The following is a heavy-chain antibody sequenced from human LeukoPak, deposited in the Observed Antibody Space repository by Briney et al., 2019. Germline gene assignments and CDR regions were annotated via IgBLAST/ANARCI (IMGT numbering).Heavy chain of an antibody. Sequence: ASVKVSCKASGYTFRDYFMFWVRQAPGQGFECMGRINPNSGGTKYAQKFQGRVTMTRDTSISTAYMELSGLRSDDAAVFYCARGFSSGRFGFDIWGPGTVVAVSS. V-gene: IGHV1-2*06. CDR2: INPNSGGT. CDR1: GYTFRDYF. CDR3: ARGFSSGRFGFDI. D-gene: IGHD6-19*01. J-gene: IGHJ3*02.